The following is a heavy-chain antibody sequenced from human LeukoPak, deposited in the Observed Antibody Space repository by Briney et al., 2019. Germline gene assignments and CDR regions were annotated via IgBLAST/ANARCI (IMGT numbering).Heavy chain of an antibody. V-gene: IGHV3-30*18. D-gene: IGHD3-10*01. J-gene: IGHJ4*02. Sequence: PGRSLRLSCAASGFTFSSYGMHWVRQAPDKGLEWVAVISYDGSNKYYADSVKGRFTISRDNSKNTLYLQMSSLRAEDTAVYYCAKGDPMVRGDLDYWGQGTLVTVSS. CDR1: GFTFSSYG. CDR2: ISYDGSNK. CDR3: AKGDPMVRGDLDY.